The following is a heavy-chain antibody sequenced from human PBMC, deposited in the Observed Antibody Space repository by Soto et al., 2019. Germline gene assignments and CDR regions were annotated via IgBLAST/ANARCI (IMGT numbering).Heavy chain of an antibody. V-gene: IGHV3-23*01. CDR2: ILVDGRT. Sequence: EVQMFESGGGLAQPGGSLRLSCAASGFICSSYDMSWVRQSPGKGLEWVSTILVDGRTFYVDSVKGRFTISRDTSQNKVYLQLNSLTAGDTALYYCAKATATGGGAFDLCGQGTMVTISS. D-gene: IGHD2-8*02. CDR3: AKATATGGGAFDL. J-gene: IGHJ3*01. CDR1: GFICSSYD.